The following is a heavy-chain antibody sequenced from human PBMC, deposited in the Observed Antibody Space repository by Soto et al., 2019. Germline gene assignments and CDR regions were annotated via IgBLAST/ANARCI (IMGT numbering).Heavy chain of an antibody. Sequence: PGGSLRLSCVASGFTFDTYALNWVRQAPGKGLEWVSAIGSSGSTYYADSVKGRFTISRDTPKKTLYLQMNSLRVEDTAKYYCAKGFRSLEWYSFAPFDYWGQGTLVTVSS. CDR2: IGSSGST. CDR3: AKGFRSLEWYSFAPFDY. CDR1: GFTFDTYA. J-gene: IGHJ4*02. D-gene: IGHD3-3*01. V-gene: IGHV3-23*01.